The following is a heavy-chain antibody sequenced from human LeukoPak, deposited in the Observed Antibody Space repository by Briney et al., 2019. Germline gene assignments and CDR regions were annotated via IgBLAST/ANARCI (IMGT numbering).Heavy chain of an antibody. CDR3: ARDLRTPYHYGMNV. V-gene: IGHV1-2*02. Sequence: ASVKVSCKASGYNFIGYYMHLVRQAPGQGLEWMGWINPNSGGTNYAQKFQGRATMTRDTSINTAYMELSGLTSDDTAIYYCARDLRTPYHYGMNVWGQGTTVTVSS. CDR2: INPNSGGT. CDR1: GYNFIGYY. D-gene: IGHD1-1*01. J-gene: IGHJ6*02.